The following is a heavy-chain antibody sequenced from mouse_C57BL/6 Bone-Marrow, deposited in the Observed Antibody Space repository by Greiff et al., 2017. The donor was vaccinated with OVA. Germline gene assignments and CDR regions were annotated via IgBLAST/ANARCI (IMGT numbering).Heavy chain of an antibody. V-gene: IGHV14-3*01. D-gene: IGHD1-1*01. J-gene: IGHJ4*01. CDR2: IDPANDNT. CDR1: GFNIKNTY. Sequence: EVQLQQSVAELVRPGASVKLSCTASGFNIKNTYMHWVKQRPEQGLEWIGRIDPANDNTKYAPKFQGKATMTADTSSNTAYLQLSSLSSEDTDVYCCARGNFGSSFYAMDDWGTGTSVTVSS. CDR3: ARGNFGSSFYAMDD.